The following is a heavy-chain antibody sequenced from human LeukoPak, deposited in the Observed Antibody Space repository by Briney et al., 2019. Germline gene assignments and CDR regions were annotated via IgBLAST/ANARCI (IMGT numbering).Heavy chain of an antibody. CDR3: ARAARRITMVRGVYFDY. Sequence: GGSLRLSCAASGFTFSSYEMNWVHQAPGKGLEWVSYISSSGSTIYYADSVKGRFTISRDNAKNSLYLQMNSLRAEDTAVYYCARAARRITMVRGVYFDYWGQGTLVTVSS. J-gene: IGHJ4*02. D-gene: IGHD3-10*01. V-gene: IGHV3-48*03. CDR2: ISSSGSTI. CDR1: GFTFSSYE.